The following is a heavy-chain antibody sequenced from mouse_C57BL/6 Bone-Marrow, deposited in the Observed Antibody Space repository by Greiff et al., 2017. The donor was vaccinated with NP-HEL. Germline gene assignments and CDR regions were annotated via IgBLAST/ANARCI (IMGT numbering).Heavy chain of an antibody. Sequence: EVHLVESGGGLVKPGGSLKLSCAASGFTFSSYAMSWVRQTPEKRLEWVATISDGGSYTYYPDNVKGRFTISRDNAKNNLYLQMSHLKSEDTAMYYCATDGYYGAYWGQGTLVTVSA. J-gene: IGHJ3*01. V-gene: IGHV5-4*01. CDR1: GFTFSSYA. D-gene: IGHD2-3*01. CDR3: ATDGYYGAY. CDR2: ISDGGSYT.